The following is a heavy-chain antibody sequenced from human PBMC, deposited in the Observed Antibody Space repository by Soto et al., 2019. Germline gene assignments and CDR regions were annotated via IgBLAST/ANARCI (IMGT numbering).Heavy chain of an antibody. CDR2: ISSGSSYT. J-gene: IGHJ4*02. D-gene: IGHD3-3*01. CDR3: ARAEYYESIPFTH. V-gene: IGHV3-11*05. CDR1: GFSFSDYY. Sequence: GGSLRLSCVASGFSFSDYYMNWIRQAPGKGLEWVSYISSGSSYTNYAASVKGRFTISRDNAKNSLYLQMNSLRVEDTAVYYCARAEYYESIPFTHWGQGTLVTVSS.